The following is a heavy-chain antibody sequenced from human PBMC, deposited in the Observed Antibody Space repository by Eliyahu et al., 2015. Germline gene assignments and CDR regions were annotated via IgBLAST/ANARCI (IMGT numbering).Heavy chain of an antibody. CDR3: TTSPWWGKDY. Sequence: EVHLVESGGGLVKPGGSLRLSCAASGFXFSNAWMRWVRQSPGKGLEWVGRLKSKIDGGTTDYAAPVKGRFSISGDDSKNTLYLQMNSLKTEDTAVYYCTTSPWWGKDYWGQGTLVTVSS. CDR1: GFXFSNAW. D-gene: IGHD3-16*01. J-gene: IGHJ4*02. CDR2: LKSKIDGGTT. V-gene: IGHV3-15*01.